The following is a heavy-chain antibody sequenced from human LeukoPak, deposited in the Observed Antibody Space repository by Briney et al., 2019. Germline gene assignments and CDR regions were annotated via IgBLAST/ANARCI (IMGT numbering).Heavy chain of an antibody. CDR1: GGPFSGYY. J-gene: IGHJ6*02. D-gene: IGHD3-9*01. V-gene: IGHV4-34*01. CDR2: INHSGST. Sequence: PSETLSLTCAVYGGPFSGYYWSWIRQPPGKGLEWIGEINHSGSTNYNPSLKSRVTISVDTSKNQFSLKLSSVTAADTAVYYCARGFRRYFDWLSHGYYYYGMDVWGQGTTVTVSS. CDR3: ARGFRRYFDWLSHGYYYYGMDV.